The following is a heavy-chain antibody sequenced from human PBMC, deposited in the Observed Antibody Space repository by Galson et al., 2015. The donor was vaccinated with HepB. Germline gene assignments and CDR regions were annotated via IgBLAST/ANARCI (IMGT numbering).Heavy chain of an antibody. CDR2: IYPGDSDT. CDR3: ARPRIAAAGTVGWVPLDY. D-gene: IGHD6-13*01. Sequence: QSGAEVKKPGESLKISCKGSGYSFTSYWIGWVRQMPGKGLEWMGIIYPGDSDTRYSPSFQGQVTISADKSISTAYLQWSSLKASDTAMYYCARPRIAAAGTVGWVPLDYWGQGTLVTVSS. J-gene: IGHJ4*02. V-gene: IGHV5-51*01. CDR1: GYSFTSYW.